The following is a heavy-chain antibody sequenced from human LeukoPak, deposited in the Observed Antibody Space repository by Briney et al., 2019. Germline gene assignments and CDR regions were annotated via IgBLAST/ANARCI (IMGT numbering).Heavy chain of an antibody. J-gene: IGHJ4*02. D-gene: IGHD6-19*01. CDR1: GFTFSSYA. V-gene: IGHV3-23*01. Sequence: GGSLRLSCAASGFTFSSYAMSWVRQAPGKGLEWVSSISSGGISTYHADSVKSRFTISRDNSKNTLYLQMNSLRAEDTAVYYCAKRNSYSSDWYYFDYWGQGTLITVSS. CDR3: AKRNSYSSDWYYFDY. CDR2: ISSGGIST.